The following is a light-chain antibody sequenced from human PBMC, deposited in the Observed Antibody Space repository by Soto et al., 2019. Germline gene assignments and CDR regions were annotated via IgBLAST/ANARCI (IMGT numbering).Light chain of an antibody. V-gene: IGKV1-5*03. CDR3: HQSNSGGFT. J-gene: IGKJ3*01. CDR2: EAS. CDR1: QSISNW. Sequence: DIEMTQSPSTLSASVGDTVTITGRASQSISNWLAWYQQKPGKAPKLLFYEASSLESGVPLRFSGSGSGTAFILTSSSLQPDDFATYYCHQSNSGGFTFGPGTKVDIK.